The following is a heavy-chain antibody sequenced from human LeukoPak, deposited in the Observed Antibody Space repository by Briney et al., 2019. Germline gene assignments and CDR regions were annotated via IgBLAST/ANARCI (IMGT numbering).Heavy chain of an antibody. Sequence: GRSLRLSCAASGFTFSSSGMHWVRQAPGKGLEWVAIIWYDGTNKYYGDSVKGRFTISRDNSKNTLYLQMNSLRAEDTAVYYCARWASSSSWYSFDYWGQGTLVTVSS. D-gene: IGHD6-13*01. CDR1: GFTFSSSG. CDR2: IWYDGTNK. J-gene: IGHJ4*02. V-gene: IGHV3-33*01. CDR3: ARWASSSSWYSFDY.